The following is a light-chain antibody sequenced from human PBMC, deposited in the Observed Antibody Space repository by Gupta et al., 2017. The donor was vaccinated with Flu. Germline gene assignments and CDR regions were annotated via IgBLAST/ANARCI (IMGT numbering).Light chain of an antibody. Sequence: DIQMTQSPSSLSASVGDRVTITCRASQSISSYLNWYQQKPGKAPKLLIYAASSLQSGVPSRFSGSGSGTDFTLTISSLQPEDFATYYCQHIYSTPQLTFGGGTKVEI. J-gene: IGKJ4*01. CDR1: QSISSY. CDR3: QHIYSTPQLT. CDR2: AAS. V-gene: IGKV1-39*01.